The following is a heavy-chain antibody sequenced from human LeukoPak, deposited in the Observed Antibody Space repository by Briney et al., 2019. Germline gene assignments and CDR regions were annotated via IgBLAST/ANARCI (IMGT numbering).Heavy chain of an antibody. CDR1: GGSISSYY. V-gene: IGHV4-59*08. CDR2: IYYSGST. J-gene: IGHJ4*02. CDR3: ARQWLGRFDY. D-gene: IGHD6-19*01. Sequence: SETLSLTCTVSGGSISSYYWSWIRQPPGKGLEWVGYIYYSGSTNYNPSLKSRVTISVDTSKNQFSLKLSSVTAADTAVYYCARQWLGRFDYWGQGTLVTVSS.